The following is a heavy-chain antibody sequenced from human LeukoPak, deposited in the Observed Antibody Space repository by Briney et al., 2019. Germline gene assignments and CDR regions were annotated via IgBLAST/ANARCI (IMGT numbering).Heavy chain of an antibody. CDR1: GGSISSYY. Sequence: SETLSLTCAVSGGSISSYYWSWIRQPPGKGLEWIGYFYYSGSTNYSPSLKSRVTISIDTSKNQFSLKLNSVTAADAAVYYCARGSSWSYYFDYWGQGTLVTVSS. J-gene: IGHJ4*02. CDR3: ARGSSWSYYFDY. CDR2: FYYSGST. D-gene: IGHD6-13*01. V-gene: IGHV4-59*01.